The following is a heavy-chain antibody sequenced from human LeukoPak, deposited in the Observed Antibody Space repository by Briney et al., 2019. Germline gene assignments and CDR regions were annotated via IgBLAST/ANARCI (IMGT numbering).Heavy chain of an antibody. D-gene: IGHD6-19*01. J-gene: IGHJ6*03. V-gene: IGHV4-59*01. CDR3: ARATIAVAGRYYYYYMDV. CDR2: IYYSGST. CDR1: GGSISSYY. Sequence: PSETLSLTCTVSGGSISSYYWSWIRQPPGKGLEWIGYIYYSGSTNYNPSLKSRVTISVDTSKIQFSLKLSSVTAADTAVYYCARATIAVAGRYYYYYMDVWGKGTTVTVSS.